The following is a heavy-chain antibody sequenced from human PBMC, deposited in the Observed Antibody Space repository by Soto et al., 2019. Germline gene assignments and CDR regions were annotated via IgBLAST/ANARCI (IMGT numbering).Heavy chain of an antibody. CDR2: IGTAGDT. CDR1: GFTFSSYD. V-gene: IGHV3-13*01. Sequence: GGSLRLSCAASGFTFSSYDMHWVRQATGKGLEWVSAIGTAGDTYYPGSVKGRFTISRENAKNSLYLQMNSLRAGDTAVYYCARGIYIADYYYYYGMDVWGQGTTVTVYS. J-gene: IGHJ6*02. D-gene: IGHD6-13*01. CDR3: ARGIYIADYYYYYGMDV.